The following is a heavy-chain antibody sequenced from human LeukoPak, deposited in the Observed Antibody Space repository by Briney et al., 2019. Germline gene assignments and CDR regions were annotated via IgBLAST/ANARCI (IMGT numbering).Heavy chain of an antibody. CDR1: GGSFSSYY. V-gene: IGHV4-39*02. CDR3: AREGTYDRNWFDP. D-gene: IGHD3-9*01. Sequence: PSETLSLTCAVYGGSFSSYYWGWIRQPPGKGLEWIGSIYYSGSTYYNPSLKSRVTISVDTSKNQFSLKLSSMTAADTAVYYCAREGTYDRNWFDPWGQGTLVTVSS. CDR2: IYYSGST. J-gene: IGHJ5*02.